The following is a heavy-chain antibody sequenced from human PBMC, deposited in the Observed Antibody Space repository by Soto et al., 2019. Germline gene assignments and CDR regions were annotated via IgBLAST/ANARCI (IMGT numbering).Heavy chain of an antibody. CDR1: GFTFSDYA. CDR3: ARARGHSVHSSGWQIDY. Sequence: GGSLRLSCAASGFTFSDYAMYCVRQAPGKGLEWVSVISFDGNIKYYTGSVKGRFTISRDNYKNTLHLQVNSLRTEETARYYCARARGHSVHSSGWQIDYWGQGTLVTVSS. D-gene: IGHD6-19*01. V-gene: IGHV3-30-3*01. CDR2: ISFDGNIK. J-gene: IGHJ4*02.